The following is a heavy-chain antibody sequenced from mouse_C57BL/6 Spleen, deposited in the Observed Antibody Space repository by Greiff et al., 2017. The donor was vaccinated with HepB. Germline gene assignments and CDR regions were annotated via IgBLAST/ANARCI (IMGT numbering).Heavy chain of an antibody. CDR2: IYPGDGDT. V-gene: IGHV1-82*01. CDR3: ARVDDGYWNYFDY. J-gene: IGHJ2*01. Sequence: VKLQESGPELVKPGASVKISCKASGYAFSSSWMNWVKQRPGKGLEWIGRIYPGDGDTNYNGKFKGKATLTADKSSSTAYMQLSSLTSEDSAVYFCARVDDGYWNYFDYWGQGTTLTVSS. CDR1: GYAFSSSW. D-gene: IGHD2-3*01.